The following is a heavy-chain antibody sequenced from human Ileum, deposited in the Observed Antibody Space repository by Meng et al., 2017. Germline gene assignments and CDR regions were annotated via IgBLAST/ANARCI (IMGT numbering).Heavy chain of an antibody. V-gene: IGHV4-61*08. J-gene: IGHJ4*02. D-gene: IGHD7-27*01. CDR3: ARDHWGSLDY. CDR2: AST. CDR1: GGSVSSSGYQ. Sequence: HVQLQESGPGLVGPSETLPLICAVSGGSVSSSGYQWGWIRQPPGKGLEWIGYASTNYNPSLKSRVTISVDTSKNQFSLKLTSVTAADTAVYYCARDHWGSLDYWGQGVLVTVSS.